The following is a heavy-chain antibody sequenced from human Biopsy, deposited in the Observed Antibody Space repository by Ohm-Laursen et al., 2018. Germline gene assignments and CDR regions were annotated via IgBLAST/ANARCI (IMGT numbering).Heavy chain of an antibody. CDR3: AKGITVYGVVLPYYFDD. V-gene: IGHV4-59*11. CDR1: GASLSSHY. J-gene: IGHJ4*02. Sequence: ETLSLTCTVSGASLSSHYWSWIRQPPGKGLEWLGYFYGSGNTYYNPSLKSRVTISVDPSKNQFSLKLNAVTAADTAVYYCAKGITVYGVVLPYYFDDWGQGTLVTVSS. D-gene: IGHD3-3*01. CDR2: FYGSGNT.